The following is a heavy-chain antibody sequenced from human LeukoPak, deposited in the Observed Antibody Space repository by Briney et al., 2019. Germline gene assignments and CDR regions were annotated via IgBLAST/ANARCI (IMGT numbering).Heavy chain of an antibody. CDR2: IKQDGSEK. J-gene: IGHJ4*02. CDR3: ARDGDAGGRYYYDSSGYSPLFDY. D-gene: IGHD3-22*01. CDR1: GFTFSSYW. Sequence: PGGSLTLSCAASGFTFSSYWMSWVRQAPGKGLEGVANIKQDGSEKYYVDSVKGRFTISRDNAKNSLYLQMNSLRAEDTAVYYCARDGDAGGRYYYDSSGYSPLFDYWGQGTLVTVSS. V-gene: IGHV3-7*05.